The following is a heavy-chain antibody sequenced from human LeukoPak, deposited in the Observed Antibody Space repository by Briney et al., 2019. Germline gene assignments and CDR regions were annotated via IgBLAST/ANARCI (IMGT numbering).Heavy chain of an antibody. Sequence: SETLSLTCTVSGGSITTYDWSWSWVRQPPGKGLEWIGSIFHSGSTYYNPSLKSRVTISVDTSKNQFSLKLSSVTAADTAMYYCARHVKGAIFGVILPYYFDYWGQGTLVTVSS. CDR2: IFHSGST. D-gene: IGHD3-3*01. CDR1: GGSITTYDWS. CDR3: ARHVKGAIFGVILPYYFDY. V-gene: IGHV4-59*08. J-gene: IGHJ4*02.